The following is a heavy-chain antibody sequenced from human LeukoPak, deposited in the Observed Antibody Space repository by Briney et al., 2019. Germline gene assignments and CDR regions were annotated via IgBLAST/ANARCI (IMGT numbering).Heavy chain of an antibody. CDR2: VYDSGST. D-gene: IGHD4-17*01. CDR3: ARQADDYGDLRGGNWFDP. CDR1: GGSISSSSYY. V-gene: IGHV4-61*01. J-gene: IGHJ5*02. Sequence: PSETLSLTCTVSGGSISSSSYYWSWIRQPPGKGLEWIGYVYDSGSTNYNPSLKSRVTISVDTSKNQFSLKLTSVTAADTAVYYCARQADDYGDLRGGNWFDPWGQGTLVTVSS.